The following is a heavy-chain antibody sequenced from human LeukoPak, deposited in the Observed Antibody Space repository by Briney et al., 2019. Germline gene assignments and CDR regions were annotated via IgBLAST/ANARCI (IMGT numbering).Heavy chain of an antibody. CDR2: ISSDGDST. CDR3: VKRTSDYYYYDY. J-gene: IGHJ4*02. Sequence: PGGSLRLSCSASGFTFSTYPMHWVRQAPGRGLEYVSSISSDGDSTDYADSVKGRFTISRDNSKNTLYLQTSSLRAEDTAVYYCVKRTSDYYYYDYWGRGTLVTVSS. V-gene: IGHV3-64D*06. CDR1: GFTFSTYP. D-gene: IGHD3-3*01.